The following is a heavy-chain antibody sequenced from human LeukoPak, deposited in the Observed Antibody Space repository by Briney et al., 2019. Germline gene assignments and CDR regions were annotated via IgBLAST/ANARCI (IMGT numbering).Heavy chain of an antibody. CDR2: ISSSGSTI. CDR1: GFTFSNYG. CDR3: AELGITMIGGV. V-gene: IGHV3-48*04. D-gene: IGHD3-10*02. Sequence: PGGSLRPSCAASGFTFSNYGMHWVRQAPGKGLEWVSYISSSGSTIYYADSVKGRFTISRDNAKNSLYLQMNSLRAEDTAVYYCAELGITMIGGVWGKGTTVTISS. J-gene: IGHJ6*04.